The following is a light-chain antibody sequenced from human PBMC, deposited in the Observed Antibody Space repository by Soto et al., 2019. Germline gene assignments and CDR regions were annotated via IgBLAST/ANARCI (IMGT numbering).Light chain of an antibody. J-gene: IGKJ1*01. Sequence: EIVLTQAPATLSLSPGERATLSCRASQSIGLALAWYQHKPGQAPWLLIFDASQRATGIPARFRGSGSGTDFTLSISSLEPEEFAVYYCQQRTDRPPWTFGQGIKVDIK. CDR1: QSIGLA. CDR2: DAS. CDR3: QQRTDRPPWT. V-gene: IGKV3-11*01.